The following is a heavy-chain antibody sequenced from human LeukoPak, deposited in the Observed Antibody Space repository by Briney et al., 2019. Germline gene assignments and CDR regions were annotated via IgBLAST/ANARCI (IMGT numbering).Heavy chain of an antibody. Sequence: PGGSLRLSCAASGFTFSSYEMNWVRQAPGKGLEWVSYISSSGSTIYYADSMKGRFTISRDNAKNSLYLQMNSLRAEDTAVYYCARDSWIQVWTQIDYWGQGTLVTVSS. CDR2: ISSSGSTI. CDR3: ARDSWIQVWTQIDY. CDR1: GFTFSSYE. V-gene: IGHV3-48*03. D-gene: IGHD5-18*01. J-gene: IGHJ4*02.